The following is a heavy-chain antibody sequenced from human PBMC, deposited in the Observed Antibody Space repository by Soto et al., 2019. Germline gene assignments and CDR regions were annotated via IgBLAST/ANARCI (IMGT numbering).Heavy chain of an antibody. J-gene: IGHJ6*02. D-gene: IGHD2-8*01. V-gene: IGHV1-58*01. CDR1: GFTFTSSA. Sequence: VKVSFKASGFTFTSSAVQWVRQARGQRLEWIGWIVVGSGNTNYAQKFQERVTITRDMSTSTAYMELSSLRSEDTAVYYCAADRGYCTSGVCYGYYYYGMDVWGQGTTVTVSS. CDR3: AADRGYCTSGVCYGYYYYGMDV. CDR2: IVVGSGNT.